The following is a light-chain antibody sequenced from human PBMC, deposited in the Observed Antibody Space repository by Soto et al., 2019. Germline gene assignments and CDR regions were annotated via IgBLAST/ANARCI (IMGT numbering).Light chain of an antibody. CDR1: QSVSSN. V-gene: IGKV3-15*01. CDR2: GAS. Sequence: EIVMTQSPATLSVSPGERATLSCRASQSVSSNLAWYQQKPGQAPRILIYGASTRATGIPARFSGSGSGTEFTLTISSLQSEYFAVYYCQQYNNWPTLTVGQGTKVEIK. J-gene: IGKJ1*01. CDR3: QQYNNWPTLT.